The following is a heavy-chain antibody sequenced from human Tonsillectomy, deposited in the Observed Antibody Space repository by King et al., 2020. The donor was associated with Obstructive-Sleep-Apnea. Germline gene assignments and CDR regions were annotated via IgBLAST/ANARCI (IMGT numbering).Heavy chain of an antibody. Sequence: VQLQESGTGLVKPSETLSLTCTVSGGSISSYYWSWIRQPPGKGLEWIGYIYYSGRTNYNPSLKSRVTISVDTSKNQFSLKLNSVTAADTAVYYCARGGCDSCPDRYWGQGTLVTVSS. D-gene: IGHD2-21*02. CDR3: ARGGCDSCPDRY. J-gene: IGHJ4*02. CDR2: IYYSGRT. V-gene: IGHV4-59*01. CDR1: GGSISSYY.